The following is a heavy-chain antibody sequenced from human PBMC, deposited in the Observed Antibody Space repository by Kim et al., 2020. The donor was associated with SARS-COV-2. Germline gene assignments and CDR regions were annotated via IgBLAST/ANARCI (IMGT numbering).Heavy chain of an antibody. CDR3: ARQGVIAAASRYAFDI. D-gene: IGHD6-13*01. J-gene: IGHJ3*02. Sequence: QKLQGRVTMTTDTSTSTAYMELRSLRSDDTAVYYCARQGVIAAASRYAFDIWGQGTMVTVSS. V-gene: IGHV1-18*01.